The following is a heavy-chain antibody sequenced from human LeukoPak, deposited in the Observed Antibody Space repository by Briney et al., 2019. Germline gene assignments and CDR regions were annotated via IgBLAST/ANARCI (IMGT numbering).Heavy chain of an antibody. D-gene: IGHD2-15*01. CDR2: ICPGDSDT. J-gene: IGHJ4*02. Sequence: GESLKISCKGSGYSFTSYWIGWVRQMPGKGLEWMGIICPGDSDTRYSPSFQGQVTISADKSISTAYLQWSSLKASDTAMYYCARQRVDCSGGSCRYFDYWGQGTLVTVSS. CDR1: GYSFTSYW. V-gene: IGHV5-51*01. CDR3: ARQRVDCSGGSCRYFDY.